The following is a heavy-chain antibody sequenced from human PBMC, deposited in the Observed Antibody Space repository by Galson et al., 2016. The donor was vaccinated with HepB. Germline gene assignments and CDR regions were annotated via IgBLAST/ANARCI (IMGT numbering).Heavy chain of an antibody. D-gene: IGHD3-3*01. J-gene: IGHJ6*02. CDR2: ISSSGSKI. CDR1: GFNFSSYA. Sequence: SLRLSCAASGFNFSSYAMNWVRQAPGKGLEWIAYISSSGSKIFDADSVKGRFTISRDNAKNSLYLQMNSLRDGDTAVYYCTRREIITTPYSYFYGMDVWGQGTMVTVPS. CDR3: TRREIITTPYSYFYGMDV. V-gene: IGHV3-48*02.